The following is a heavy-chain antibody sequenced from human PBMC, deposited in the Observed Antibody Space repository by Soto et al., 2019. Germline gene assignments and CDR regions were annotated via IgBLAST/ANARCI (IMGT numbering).Heavy chain of an antibody. V-gene: IGHV4-39*01. Sequence: SETLSLTCTVSGSSVSNSNYYWGWIRQSPGKGLEWIGSVYYRGRSYSKSSVKSRVTISVDTSKNQFSLNLNSVTASDTAVYYCVSQRTSVLTQAYFDYWGQGTLVTVSS. CDR1: GSSVSNSNYY. CDR3: VSQRTSVLTQAYFDY. CDR2: VYYRGRS. J-gene: IGHJ4*02. D-gene: IGHD2-8*01.